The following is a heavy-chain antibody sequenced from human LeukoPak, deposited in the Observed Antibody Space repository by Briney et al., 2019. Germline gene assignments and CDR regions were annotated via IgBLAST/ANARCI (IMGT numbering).Heavy chain of an antibody. J-gene: IGHJ4*02. D-gene: IGHD3-3*01. V-gene: IGHV4-34*01. CDR2: INHSGST. CDR3: ARDCGYYDFWSGYSYYFDY. Sequence: SEILSLTCAVYGGSFSGYYWSWIRQPPGKGLEWIGEINHSGSTNYNPSLKSRVTTSVDTSKNQFSLKLSSVTAADTAVYYCARDCGYYDFWSGYSYYFDYWGQGTLVTVSS. CDR1: GGSFSGYY.